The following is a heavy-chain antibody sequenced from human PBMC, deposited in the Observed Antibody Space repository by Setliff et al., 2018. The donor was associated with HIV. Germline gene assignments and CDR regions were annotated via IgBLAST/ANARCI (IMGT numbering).Heavy chain of an antibody. V-gene: IGHV3-23*01. CDR1: GFTFRSYG. CDR3: AKGQWLRGL. Sequence: GGSLRLSCAASGFTFRSYGMQWVRQAPATGLEWVSSISGSGGSTYYADSVKGRFTISRDNSKNTLYLQMNSLRAEDTAVYYCAKGQWLRGLWGQGTLVTVSS. CDR2: ISGSGGST. D-gene: IGHD5-12*01. J-gene: IGHJ4*02.